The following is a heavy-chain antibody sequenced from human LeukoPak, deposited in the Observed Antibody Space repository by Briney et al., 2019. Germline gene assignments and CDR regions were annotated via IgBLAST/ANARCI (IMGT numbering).Heavy chain of an antibody. V-gene: IGHV3-13*01. D-gene: IGHD1-26*01. CDR3: ARQRTPHGNFDY. J-gene: IGHJ4*02. CDR1: GFTFSSYD. CDR2: IGVAANT. Sequence: GVSLRLSCAASGFTFSSYDMHWARQATGKGLEWVSAIGVAANTFYSGSVKGRFTISRENAMNSLYLLMSSLRAEDTAVYYCARQRTPHGNFDYWGQGTLVTVSS.